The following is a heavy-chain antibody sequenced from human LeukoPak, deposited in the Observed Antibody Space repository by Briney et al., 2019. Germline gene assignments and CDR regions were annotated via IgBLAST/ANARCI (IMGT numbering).Heavy chain of an antibody. D-gene: IGHD3-3*01. V-gene: IGHV3-7*01. CDR1: GFTFSSYW. CDR2: IKQDGSEK. Sequence: GGSLRLSCAASGFTFSSYWMSWVRQAPGKGLEWVANIKQDGSEKYYVDSVKGRFTISRDNAKNSLYLQMNSLRAEDTAVYYCAREYYDFWSGYGGINWFDPWGQGTLVTVSS. CDR3: AREYYDFWSGYGGINWFDP. J-gene: IGHJ5*02.